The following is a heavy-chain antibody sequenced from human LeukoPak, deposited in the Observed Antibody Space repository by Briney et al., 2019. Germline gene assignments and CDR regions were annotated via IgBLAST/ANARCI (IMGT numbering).Heavy chain of an antibody. Sequence: GGSLRLSCAASGFTFSSYGMHWVRQAPGKGLEWVAFIRYDGSNKYYADSVKGRFTISRDNSKNTLYLQMNSLRAEDTAVYYCAKVENYYDSSGYFGSPIYYYYMDVWGKGTTVTISS. V-gene: IGHV3-30*02. CDR1: GFTFSSYG. J-gene: IGHJ6*03. CDR2: IRYDGSNK. CDR3: AKVENYYDSSGYFGSPIYYYYMDV. D-gene: IGHD3-22*01.